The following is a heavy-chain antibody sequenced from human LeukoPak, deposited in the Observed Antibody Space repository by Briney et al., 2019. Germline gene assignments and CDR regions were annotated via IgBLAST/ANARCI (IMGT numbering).Heavy chain of an antibody. CDR3: ARHSLETGYYFDY. CDR2: IHYTGST. Sequence: TTSVPLSLTCTVSGGSISSYYWSWIRQPPGKGLEWIGYIHYTGSTNYNPSLKSRVTISVDTSKNQFSLRLSSVTASDTAVYYCARHSLETGYYFDYWGQGTLVSVSS. D-gene: IGHD1-14*01. V-gene: IGHV4-59*08. CDR1: GGSISSYY. J-gene: IGHJ4*02.